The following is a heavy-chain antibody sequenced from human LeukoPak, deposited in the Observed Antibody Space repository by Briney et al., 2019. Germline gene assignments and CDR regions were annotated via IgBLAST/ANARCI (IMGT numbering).Heavy chain of an antibody. CDR2: IGIDSGNT. CDR3: TRDHNYAFDN. J-gene: IGHJ4*02. Sequence: GGSLRLSCTASGFPFIEYSMNWVRQAPGKGLEWISYIGIDSGNTKYAGSVRGRFTISADKAKNSLYLQMNSLRVEDTAVYYCTRDHNYAFDNWVQGTLVSVAS. D-gene: IGHD1-1*01. CDR1: GFPFIEYS. V-gene: IGHV3-48*01.